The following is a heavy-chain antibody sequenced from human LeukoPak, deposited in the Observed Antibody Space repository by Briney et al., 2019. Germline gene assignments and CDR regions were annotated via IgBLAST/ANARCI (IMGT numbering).Heavy chain of an antibody. CDR1: GFTFSSYA. CDR2: ISGSDGST. Sequence: GGSLRLSCAASGFTFSSYAMSWVRQAPGKGLEWVSAISGSDGSTYYADSVKGRFTISRDNSKNTLYLQMNSLRAEDTAVYYCAKTEVAVVYYDSSGYYPQYWGQGTLVTVSS. J-gene: IGHJ4*02. V-gene: IGHV3-23*01. D-gene: IGHD3-22*01. CDR3: AKTEVAVVYYDSSGYYPQY.